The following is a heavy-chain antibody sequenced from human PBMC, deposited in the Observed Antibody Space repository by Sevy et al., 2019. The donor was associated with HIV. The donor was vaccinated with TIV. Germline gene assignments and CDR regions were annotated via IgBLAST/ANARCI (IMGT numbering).Heavy chain of an antibody. CDR1: TFTLSSYA. CDR3: ARSQTHIVADFFDY. V-gene: IGHV3-30*04. J-gene: IGHJ4*02. Sequence: GGSLRLSCAASTFTLSSYAMHWVRQAPGKGLEWVAVISFDGSIQSYAESVKGRFTISRDNSKNTLYLQMNSLTAEDTAVYYCARSQTHIVADFFDYWGQGTLVTVSS. D-gene: IGHD2-21*01. CDR2: ISFDGSIQ.